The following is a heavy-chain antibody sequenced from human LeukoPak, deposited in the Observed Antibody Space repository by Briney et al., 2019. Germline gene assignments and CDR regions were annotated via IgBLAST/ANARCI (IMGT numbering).Heavy chain of an antibody. D-gene: IGHD1-1*01. CDR3: AATGSETDAFDI. Sequence: ASVKVSCKASGYTFTGYYMHWVRQAPGQGLEWMGWINPNSGGTNYAQKFQGRVTMTRDTSISTAYMELSNLRSEDTAVYYCAATGSETDAFDIWGQGTMVTVSS. V-gene: IGHV1-2*02. J-gene: IGHJ3*02. CDR2: INPNSGGT. CDR1: GYTFTGYY.